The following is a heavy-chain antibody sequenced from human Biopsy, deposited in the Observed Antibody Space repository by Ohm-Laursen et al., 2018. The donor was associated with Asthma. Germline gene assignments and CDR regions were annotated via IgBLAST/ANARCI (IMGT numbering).Heavy chain of an antibody. CDR2: TNGRGVT. V-gene: IGHV4-34*01. CDR1: PGSFSGFY. J-gene: IGHJ6*02. CDR3: ARGPELDV. Sequence: SDTLSLTCDVYPGSFSGFYWTWIRQSPEKGLEWIGETNGRGVTNNNPSLKSRVIISIDTYWNRVSLKLTSVTAADTAVYYCARGPELDVWGQGTTVTVSS.